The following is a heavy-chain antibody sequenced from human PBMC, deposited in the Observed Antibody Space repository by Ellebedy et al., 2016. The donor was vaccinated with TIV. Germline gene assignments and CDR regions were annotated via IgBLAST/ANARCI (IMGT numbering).Heavy chain of an antibody. CDR1: GGSFSGYY. CDR3: ARVYYGSAYGLDV. CDR2: IHHSGRT. Sequence: GSLRLSXAVYGGSFSGYYWSWIRQPPGKGLEWIGEIHHSGRTHYNPSLRSRVTISGDTSKNHFSLSLTSVTAADTAVYYCARVYYGSAYGLDVWGQGTAVTVSS. D-gene: IGHD3-10*01. V-gene: IGHV4-34*01. J-gene: IGHJ6*02.